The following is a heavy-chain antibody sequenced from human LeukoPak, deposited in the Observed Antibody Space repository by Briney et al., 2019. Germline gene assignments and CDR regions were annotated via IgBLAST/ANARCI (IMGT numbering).Heavy chain of an antibody. V-gene: IGHV3-23*01. D-gene: IGHD5-18*01. CDR2: ISGGGGST. CDR1: GFTFSGYA. Sequence: TGGSLRLSCAASGFTFSGYAMTWVRQAPGKGLEWVSTISGGGGSTYYADSVKGRFTISRDNSKNTLYLQMNSLRAEDTAVYYCAKHLDTAMFTFFPTWGQGTLVTVSS. CDR3: AKHLDTAMFTFFPT. J-gene: IGHJ5*02.